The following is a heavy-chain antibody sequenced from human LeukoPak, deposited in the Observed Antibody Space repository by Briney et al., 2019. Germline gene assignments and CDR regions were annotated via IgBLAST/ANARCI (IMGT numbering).Heavy chain of an antibody. CDR2: ISSSGSTI. J-gene: IGHJ4*02. V-gene: IGHV3-11*01. D-gene: IGHD6-13*01. CDR1: GFTFSDYY. CDR3: AALGSFPAEGIFDY. Sequence: GGSLRLSCAASGFTFSDYYMSWIRQAPGKGLEWVSYISSSGSTIYYADSVKGRFTISRDNAKNSLYLHMNSLRAEDTAVYYCAALGSFPAEGIFDYWGQGTLVTVSS.